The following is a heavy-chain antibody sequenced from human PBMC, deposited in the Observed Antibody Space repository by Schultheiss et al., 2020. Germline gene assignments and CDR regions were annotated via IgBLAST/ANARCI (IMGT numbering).Heavy chain of an antibody. Sequence: SVKVSCKASGGTFSSYAISWVRQAPGQGLEWMGGIIPIFGTANYAQKFQGRVTITADESTSTAYMELSSLRSEDTAVYYCASSFLVVPYDYWGQGTLVNVSS. CDR1: GGTFSSYA. CDR3: ASSFLVVPYDY. CDR2: IIPIFGTA. V-gene: IGHV1-69*13. J-gene: IGHJ4*02. D-gene: IGHD3-3*01.